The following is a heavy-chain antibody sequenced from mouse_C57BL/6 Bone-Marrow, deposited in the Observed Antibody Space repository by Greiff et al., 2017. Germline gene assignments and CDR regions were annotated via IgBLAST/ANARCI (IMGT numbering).Heavy chain of an antibody. J-gene: IGHJ1*03. V-gene: IGHV1-22*01. CDR3: ASYGSSYRYFDV. CDR2: INPNNGGT. Sequence: EVQLQQSGPELVKPGASVKMSCKASGYTFTDYNMHWVKQSHGKSLEWIGYINPNNGGTSYNQKFKGKATLTVNTSSSTAYMELRSLTSDDSAVYYCASYGSSYRYFDVWGTGTTVTVSS. D-gene: IGHD1-1*01. CDR1: GYTFTDYN.